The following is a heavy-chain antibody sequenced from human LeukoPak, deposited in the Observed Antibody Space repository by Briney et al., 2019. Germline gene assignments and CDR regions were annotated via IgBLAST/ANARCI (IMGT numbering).Heavy chain of an antibody. CDR3: VRETTGNSLDF. V-gene: IGHV3-7*03. CDR1: GFSFNSDW. Sequence: GGSLRLSCAASGFSFNSDWMDWVRQAPGKGLEWVANIKHDESEKNYLDSVKGRFTISRDNTKNSLFLQMDSLRVEDTAMYFCVRETTGNSLDFWGQGTLVTVSS. D-gene: IGHD4-23*01. CDR2: IKHDESEK. J-gene: IGHJ4*02.